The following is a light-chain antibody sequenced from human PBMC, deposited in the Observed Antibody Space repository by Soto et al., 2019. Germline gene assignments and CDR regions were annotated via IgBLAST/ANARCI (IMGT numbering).Light chain of an antibody. CDR1: QSVGRW. CDR3: QEYTSWT. V-gene: IGKV1-5*01. Sequence: DIQMTQSPSTLSASVGDRVTITCRASQSVGRWLAWYQQTPGKAPKLLIYDASSLESGVPSRFRGSGSGTEFTLTISSLQPDAFATYSCQEYTSWTFGPGTKVDLK. J-gene: IGKJ3*01. CDR2: DAS.